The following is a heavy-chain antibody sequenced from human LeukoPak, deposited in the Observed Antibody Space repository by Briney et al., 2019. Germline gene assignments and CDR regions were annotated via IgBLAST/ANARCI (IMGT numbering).Heavy chain of an antibody. V-gene: IGHV3-30*03. J-gene: IGHJ5*01. D-gene: IGHD4-17*01. Sequence: PGGSLRLSCAASGFTFSSYGMHWVRQALGKGLEWVAIISSDGSDKCHADSVKGRFSISRDNAQKTLYLQMNSLRPEDTAVYLCARQKITVTVSLDSWGQGTLVTVSS. CDR3: ARQKITVTVSLDS. CDR2: ISSDGSDK. CDR1: GFTFSSYG.